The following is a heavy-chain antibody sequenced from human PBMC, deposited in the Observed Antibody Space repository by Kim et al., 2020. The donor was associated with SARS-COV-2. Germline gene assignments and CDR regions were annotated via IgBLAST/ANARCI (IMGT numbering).Heavy chain of an antibody. CDR2: VDHTGSV. CDR1: GGSVNVFY. D-gene: IGHD4-17*01. CDR3: ARGGRKLSFGSVTPYLSS. V-gene: IGHV4-34*01. J-gene: IGHJ4*02. Sequence: SETLSLTCAVYGGSVNVFYWTWVRQSPKKGLEWIGEVDHTGSVTYNPSLRGRVTISGDTSKSQFSLSLRSVTAADTAVYYCARGGRKLSFGSVTPYLSSWGQGTLVTVSS.